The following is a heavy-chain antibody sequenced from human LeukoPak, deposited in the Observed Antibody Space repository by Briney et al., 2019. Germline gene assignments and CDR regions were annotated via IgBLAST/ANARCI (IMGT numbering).Heavy chain of an antibody. CDR3: ARLTKGRYFDYIFAF. CDR1: CASVMYSLSY. CDR2: VYYTGST. Sequence: SATLFLPCPVSCASVMYSLSYWGWVRPPPREGLEWVANVYYTGSTYYNPSLKSRVTMSVDTSKNQFSLKMTSVTAADTAIYYCARLTKGRYFDYIFAFWGQGILVTVSS. V-gene: IGHV4-39*01. D-gene: IGHD3-9*01. J-gene: IGHJ4*02.